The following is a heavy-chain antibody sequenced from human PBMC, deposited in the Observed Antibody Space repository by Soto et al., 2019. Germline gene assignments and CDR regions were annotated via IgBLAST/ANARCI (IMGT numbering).Heavy chain of an antibody. CDR1: GGSISSYY. J-gene: IGHJ6*03. Sequence: SETLSLTCTVSGGSISSYYWSWIRQPPGKGLEWIGYIYYSGSTNCNPSLKSRVTISVDTSKNQFSLKLSSVTAADTAVYYCARGSGLRRDYYYYYMDVWGKGTTVTVSS. D-gene: IGHD3-10*01. CDR2: IYYSGST. CDR3: ARGSGLRRDYYYYYMDV. V-gene: IGHV4-59*01.